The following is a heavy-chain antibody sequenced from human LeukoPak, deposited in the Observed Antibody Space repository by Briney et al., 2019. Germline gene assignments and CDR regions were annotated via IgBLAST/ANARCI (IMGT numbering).Heavy chain of an antibody. J-gene: IGHJ3*02. CDR1: GFTFSSYE. Sequence: GGSLRLSCAASGFTFSSYEMNWVRQAPGKGLEWVSYISSSGSTIYYADSVKGRFTISRDNAENSLYLQMNSLRADDTAVYYCARGTDSYCWFGDGGAFDIWGQGTMVTVSS. CDR2: ISSSGSTI. D-gene: IGHD3-10*01. CDR3: ARGTDSYCWFGDGGAFDI. V-gene: IGHV3-48*03.